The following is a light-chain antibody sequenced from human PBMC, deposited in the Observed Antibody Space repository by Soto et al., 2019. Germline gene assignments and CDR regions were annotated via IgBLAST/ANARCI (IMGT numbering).Light chain of an antibody. V-gene: IGKV3-20*01. CDR2: GAS. CDR1: QSVAGIS. CDR3: EQYGSTQMYT. Sequence: EIVLTPSPGALPLSPGERATLSCRASQSVAGISFAWYQLKPGQAPRLLLYGASSRATGIPDRFRGSGSGPDFTLSISRLEPEDAAVYFCEQYGSTQMYTFGQGNKREIK. J-gene: IGKJ2*01.